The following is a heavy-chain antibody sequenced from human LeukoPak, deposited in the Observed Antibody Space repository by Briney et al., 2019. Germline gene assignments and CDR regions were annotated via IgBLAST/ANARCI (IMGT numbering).Heavy chain of an antibody. CDR1: GGSISSGGYY. CDR2: IYTSGST. D-gene: IGHD3-9*01. V-gene: IGHV4-61*02. Sequence: SETLSLTCTASGGSISSGGYYWSWIRQPAGKGLEWIGRIYTSGSTNYNPSLKSRVTISVDTSKNQFSLKLSSVTAADTAVYYCARSNEAEGLRYFDWLFDAFDIWGQGTMVTVSS. CDR3: ARSNEAEGLRYFDWLFDAFDI. J-gene: IGHJ3*02.